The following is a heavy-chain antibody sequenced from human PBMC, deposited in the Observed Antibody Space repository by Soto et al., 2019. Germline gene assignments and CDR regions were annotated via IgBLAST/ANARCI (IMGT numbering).Heavy chain of an antibody. CDR1: GGSFSGYY. CDR2: INHSGST. D-gene: IGHD2-2*01. J-gene: IGHJ5*02. V-gene: IGHV4-34*01. Sequence: SETLSLTCAVYGGSFSGYYWSWIRQPPGKGLEWIGEINHSGSTNYNPSLKSRVTISVDTSKNQFSLKLSSVTAADTAVYYCARGLGYCSSTSCFNWFDPWGQGNLVTVSS. CDR3: ARGLGYCSSTSCFNWFDP.